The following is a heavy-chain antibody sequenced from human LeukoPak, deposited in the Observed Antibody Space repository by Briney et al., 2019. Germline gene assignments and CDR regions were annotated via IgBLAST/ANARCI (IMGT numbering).Heavy chain of an antibody. Sequence: ASVKVSCKTSGYAFAFYGISWVRQAPGQGLEWMGWISAYNGNTNYAQKLQGRVTMTTDTSTSTAYMELRSLRSDDTAVYYCARVWAIFGVVIDYWGQGTLVTVSS. V-gene: IGHV1-18*01. CDR1: GYAFAFYG. CDR2: ISAYNGNT. D-gene: IGHD3-3*01. CDR3: ARVWAIFGVVIDY. J-gene: IGHJ4*02.